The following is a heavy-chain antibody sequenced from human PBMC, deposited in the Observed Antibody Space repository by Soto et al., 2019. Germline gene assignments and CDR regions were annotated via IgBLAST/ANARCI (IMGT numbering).Heavy chain of an antibody. D-gene: IGHD3-10*01. CDR3: AAELGFGKLSVV. J-gene: IGHJ6*02. Sequence: QVQVVQSGVEVRRPGSSVKVSCKASGDTFKNCVISWVRQAPGQGLEWMGGIMPLFGTTDFAQRFQGRLTITTGESTTTAYMELSRLRSEDTATYYCAAELGFGKLSVVWGQGTTVIVSS. CDR1: GDTFKNCV. V-gene: IGHV1-69*01. CDR2: IMPLFGTT.